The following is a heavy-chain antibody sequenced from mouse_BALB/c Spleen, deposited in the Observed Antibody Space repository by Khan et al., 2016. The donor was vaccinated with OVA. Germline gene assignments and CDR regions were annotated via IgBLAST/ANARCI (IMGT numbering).Heavy chain of an antibody. CDR3: VRGSGKSRFAY. D-gene: IGHD1-3*01. J-gene: IGHJ3*01. CDR1: GYTFTDFA. Sequence: QVQLQQSGAELVRPGVSVRISCKGSGYTFTDFAMHWVKQSHAKSLKWLGVISTYYGDVDYNHKFRDKATMTVDKSSSTAYMELAGLTSEDSAIYYCVRGSGKSRFAYWGQGTLVTVSA. V-gene: IGHV1S137*01. CDR2: ISTYYGDV.